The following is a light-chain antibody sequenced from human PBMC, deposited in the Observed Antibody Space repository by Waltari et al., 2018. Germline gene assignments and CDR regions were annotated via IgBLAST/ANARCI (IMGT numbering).Light chain of an antibody. V-gene: IGLV4-60*03. CDR1: SGHSTYI. Sequence: QPVLTQSSSTSASLGSSVKLTCTLDSGHSTYIIAWHQQQAGKAPRYLMKLEDSGNYNKGGGVPERFSGSSSGADRYLASFNLQSEDEADYYCETWDSNTRVFGGGTKLTVL. CDR2: LEDSGNY. CDR3: ETWDSNTRV. J-gene: IGLJ3*02.